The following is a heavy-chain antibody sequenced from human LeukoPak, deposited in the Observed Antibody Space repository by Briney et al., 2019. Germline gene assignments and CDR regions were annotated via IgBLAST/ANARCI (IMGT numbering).Heavy chain of an antibody. Sequence: GGSLRLSCAASGFTFSSYWMHWVRQAPGKGLVWVSRINTDGSSTSYADSVKGRFTISRDNAKNTLYLQMNSLRAEDTAVYYCARDPKGLYCSSTSCPTGWFDPWGQGTLVTVSS. V-gene: IGHV3-74*01. J-gene: IGHJ5*02. CDR3: ARDPKGLYCSSTSCPTGWFDP. CDR2: INTDGSST. CDR1: GFTFSSYW. D-gene: IGHD2-2*01.